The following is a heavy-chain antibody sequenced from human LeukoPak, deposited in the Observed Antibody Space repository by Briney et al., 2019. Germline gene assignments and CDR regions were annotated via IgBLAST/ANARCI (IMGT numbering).Heavy chain of an antibody. CDR2: LSGSGGTT. CDR1: RCTFSSYA. Sequence: GGSLRLSCAASRCTFSSYAMSGVRQAPGKGLEWVSALSGSGGTTYYADSVKGRFTISRDNSKNTLYLQMNSLRAEDTAVYYCAKGQQLEPNWGQGTLVTVSS. CDR3: AKGQQLEPN. D-gene: IGHD6-13*01. J-gene: IGHJ4*02. V-gene: IGHV3-23*01.